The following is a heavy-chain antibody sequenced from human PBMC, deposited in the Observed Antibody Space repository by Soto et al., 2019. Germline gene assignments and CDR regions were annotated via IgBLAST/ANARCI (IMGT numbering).Heavy chain of an antibody. Sequence: GGSLRLSCAASGFTFSSYAMTWVRQAPGKGLEWVSAISGSGGTTYYADSVKGRFTISRDNSKTTLYLQMNSLRAEDTAVYYCAKVVEGYCSGTSCPYYGMDVWGQGTTVTVSS. D-gene: IGHD2-2*01. CDR3: AKVVEGYCSGTSCPYYGMDV. CDR1: GFTFSSYA. J-gene: IGHJ6*02. V-gene: IGHV3-23*01. CDR2: ISGSGGTT.